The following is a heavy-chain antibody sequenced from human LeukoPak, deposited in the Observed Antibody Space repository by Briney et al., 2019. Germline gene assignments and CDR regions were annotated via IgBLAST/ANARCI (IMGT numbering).Heavy chain of an antibody. D-gene: IGHD6-13*01. J-gene: IGHJ4*02. Sequence: PSETLSLTCTVSGGPISSGSYYWGWIRQPPGKGLEWIGSIYYSGSTNYNPSLKSRVTISVDTSKNQFSLRLSSVTAADTAVYYCARVTGYVMEDYFDYWGQGTLVTVSS. CDR1: GGPISSGSYY. CDR2: IYYSGST. CDR3: ARVTGYVMEDYFDY. V-gene: IGHV4-39*07.